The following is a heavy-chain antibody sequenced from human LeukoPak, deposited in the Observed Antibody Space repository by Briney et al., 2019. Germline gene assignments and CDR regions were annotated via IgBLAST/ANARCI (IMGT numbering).Heavy chain of an antibody. CDR2: IYYSGST. Sequence: SETLSLTCTVSGGSISSYYWSWIRQPPGKGLEWIGYIYYSGSTNYNPSLKSRVTISVDTSKNQFSLKLSSVTAADTAVYYCARKGIAAAYLDYWGQGTLVTVSS. D-gene: IGHD6-13*01. CDR1: GGSISSYY. J-gene: IGHJ4*02. CDR3: ARKGIAAAYLDY. V-gene: IGHV4-59*08.